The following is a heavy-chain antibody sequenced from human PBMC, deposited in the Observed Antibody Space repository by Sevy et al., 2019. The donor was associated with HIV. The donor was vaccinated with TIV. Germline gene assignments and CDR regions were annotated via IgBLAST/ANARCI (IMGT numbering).Heavy chain of an antibody. V-gene: IGHV3-49*04. Sequence: GGSLRLSCTASGFTFGDYCMSWVRQAPGKGLEWVAFLKSKVYGGTVDHAASVKGRFIISRDDSKSIAYLQMNDLKTEDTGVYYCTRWKAAQSIFDYWGQGALVTVSS. CDR3: TRWKAAQSIFDY. J-gene: IGHJ4*02. CDR2: LKSKVYGGTV. CDR1: GFTFGDYC. D-gene: IGHD6-13*01.